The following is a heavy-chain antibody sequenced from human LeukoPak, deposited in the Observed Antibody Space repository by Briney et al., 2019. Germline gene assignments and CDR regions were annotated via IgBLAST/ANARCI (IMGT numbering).Heavy chain of an antibody. V-gene: IGHV1-2*02. D-gene: IGHD2-2*01. Sequence: ASVKVSCKASGYTFTGYYMHWVRQAPGQGLEWMGWINPNSGGTNYAQKFQGRVTMTRATSISTAYMELSRLRSDDTAVYYCASCASTSCLGPFDYWGQGTLVTVSS. CDR2: INPNSGGT. CDR1: GYTFTGYY. CDR3: ASCASTSCLGPFDY. J-gene: IGHJ4*02.